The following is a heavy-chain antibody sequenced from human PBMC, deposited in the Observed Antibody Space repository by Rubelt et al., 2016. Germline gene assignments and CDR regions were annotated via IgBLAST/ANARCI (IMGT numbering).Heavy chain of an antibody. Sequence: QLQLQESGPGLVKSSETLSLTCTVSGGSISSSSHYWGWVRQPPGKGLEWIGSIYYSGSTYYNPSLKSRVTISVDTSKNQFSLKLSSVTAADTAVYYCARTVNYGGNPGNWFDPWGQGTLVTVSS. CDR3: ARTVNYGGNPGNWFDP. J-gene: IGHJ5*02. V-gene: IGHV4-39*07. D-gene: IGHD4-23*01. CDR1: GGSISSSSHY. CDR2: IYYSGST.